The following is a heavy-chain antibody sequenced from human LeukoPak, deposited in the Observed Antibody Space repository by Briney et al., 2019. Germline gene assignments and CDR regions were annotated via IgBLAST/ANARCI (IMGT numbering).Heavy chain of an antibody. CDR3: AKVIYSGYGPADY. J-gene: IGHJ4*02. D-gene: IGHD5-12*01. Sequence: GGSLRLACAASGFAFSSYAMSWVRQAPGKGLEWVSTISGGGGGTYYTDSVKGRFTISRDNSKNTLYLQLSSLRAEETAVYYCAKVIYSGYGPADYWGQGTLVTVSS. V-gene: IGHV3-23*01. CDR2: ISGGGGGT. CDR1: GFAFSSYA.